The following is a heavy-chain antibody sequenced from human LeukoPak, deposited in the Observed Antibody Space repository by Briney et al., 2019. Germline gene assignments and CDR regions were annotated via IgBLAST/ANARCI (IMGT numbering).Heavy chain of an antibody. CDR3: ARVRERGFSGYDWRHFDY. J-gene: IGHJ4*02. CDR1: GDTFSTYA. Sequence: SVKVSCKASGDTFSTYAFSWVRQAPGQGLEWMGGIIPILATANYAQKFQGRVTITADESTSTAYMELSSLRSEDTAVYYCARVRERGFSGYDWRHFDYWGQGALVTVPS. V-gene: IGHV1-69*01. CDR2: IIPILATA. D-gene: IGHD5-12*01.